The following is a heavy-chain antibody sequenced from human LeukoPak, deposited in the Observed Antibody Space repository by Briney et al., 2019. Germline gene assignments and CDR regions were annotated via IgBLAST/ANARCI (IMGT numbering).Heavy chain of an antibody. CDR2: ISWNSGSI. CDR1: GFTFDDYA. V-gene: IGHV3-9*01. Sequence: SLRLSCAASGFTFDDYAMHWVRQAPGKGLEWVSGISWNSGSIGYADSVKGRFTISRDNAKNSLYLQMNSLRAEDTALYYCAKGLLGYCSGGSCYSDYFDYWGQGTLVTVSS. J-gene: IGHJ4*02. D-gene: IGHD2-15*01. CDR3: AKGLLGYCSGGSCYSDYFDY.